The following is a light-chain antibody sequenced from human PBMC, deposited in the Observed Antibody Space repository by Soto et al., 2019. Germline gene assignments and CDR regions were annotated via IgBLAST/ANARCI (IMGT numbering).Light chain of an antibody. Sequence: DIVLTQSPATLSLSPGERASLSCRASQSVSNSLAWYQQKPGQPPRLLIYDASTRATGIPARFTGSGSGTDFTLAISSLEPEAFAVYYCQQRTSWPLLTFGGGTKVEIK. CDR1: QSVSNS. CDR2: DAS. CDR3: QQRTSWPLLT. V-gene: IGKV3-11*01. J-gene: IGKJ4*01.